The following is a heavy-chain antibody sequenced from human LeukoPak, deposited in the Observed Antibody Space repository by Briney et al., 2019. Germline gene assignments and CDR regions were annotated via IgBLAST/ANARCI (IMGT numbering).Heavy chain of an antibody. V-gene: IGHV4-34*01. CDR1: GGSFNEYS. CDR3: ARLKRTLTLVRGVSYYYYYYMDV. D-gene: IGHD3-10*01. J-gene: IGHJ6*03. CDR2: IHRSGST. Sequence: SETLSLTCGVSGGSFNEYSWSWIRQPPGKVLEWIGEIHRSGSTNYNPSLMSRVTISVDASTNQLSLRLTSVTAADTAVYYCARLKRTLTLVRGVSYYYYYYMDVWGKGTAVTISS.